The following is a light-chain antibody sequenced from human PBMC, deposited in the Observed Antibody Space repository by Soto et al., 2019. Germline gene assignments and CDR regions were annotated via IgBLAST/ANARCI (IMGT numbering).Light chain of an antibody. Sequence: DIPMTQSPSTLSASVGDRVTITCRASQSISSWLAWYQQKPGKAPKLPIFDASTLESGVPSRFSGSGSGTEFTLTISSLQPDDFATYYCQQYNTYLTFGQGTKVEIK. CDR1: QSISSW. CDR2: DAS. CDR3: QQYNTYLT. J-gene: IGKJ1*01. V-gene: IGKV1-5*01.